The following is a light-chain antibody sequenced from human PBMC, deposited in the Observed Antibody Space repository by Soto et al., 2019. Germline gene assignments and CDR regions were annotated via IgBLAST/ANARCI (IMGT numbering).Light chain of an antibody. Sequence: QSVLTQPASVSGSPGQSIAISCTGTSSDVGGYNYVSWYQQHPGKAPKLTIYDVSNRPSGVSNRFSGSKSGNTASLTISGLQAEDEADYYCTSYISSSTVVFGGGTKLTVL. J-gene: IGLJ2*01. CDR2: DVS. CDR1: SSDVGGYNY. V-gene: IGLV2-14*01. CDR3: TSYISSSTVV.